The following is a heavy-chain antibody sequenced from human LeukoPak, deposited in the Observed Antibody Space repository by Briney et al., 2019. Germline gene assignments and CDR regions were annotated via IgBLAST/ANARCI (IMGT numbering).Heavy chain of an antibody. CDR2: ISAYNGNT. J-gene: IGHJ6*03. CDR1: GYTFTSYG. D-gene: IGHD6-13*01. V-gene: IGHV1-18*01. Sequence: ASVNVSCKASGYTFTSYGISWVRQAPGQGLEWMGWISAYNGNTNYAQRLQGRVTMTTDTSTSTAYKELRSLRSDDTAVYYCARDPHSSSWYYYYYMDVWGKGTTVTVSS. CDR3: ARDPHSSSWYYYYYMDV.